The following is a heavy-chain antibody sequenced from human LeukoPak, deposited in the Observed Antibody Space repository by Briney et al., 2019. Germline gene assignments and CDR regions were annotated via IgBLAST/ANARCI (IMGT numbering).Heavy chain of an antibody. CDR3: ARVNLLATYSSSWPYNYWYFDL. CDR1: GYTLTELS. J-gene: IGHJ2*01. D-gene: IGHD6-13*01. V-gene: IGHV1-24*01. CDR2: FDPEDGET. Sequence: ASVKVSCKVSGYTLTELSMHWVRQAPGKGLEWMGGFDPEDGETIYTQKFQGRVTMTEDTSTDTAYMELSSLRSEDTAVYYCARVNLLATYSSSWPYNYWYFDLWGRGTLVTVSS.